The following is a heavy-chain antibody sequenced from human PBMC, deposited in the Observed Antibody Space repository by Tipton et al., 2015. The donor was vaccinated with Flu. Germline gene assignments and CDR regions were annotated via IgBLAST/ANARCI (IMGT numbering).Heavy chain of an antibody. Sequence: GSLRLSCAASGFTFSTYAMTWVRQAPGEGLEWVSAISVSGVNSYYADSVKGRFSISRDNSKNTLYLQMNSLRAEDTAVYYCAKDRRRGLSGDSAFDIWGQGTMVTVSS. CDR1: GFTFSTYA. V-gene: IGHV3-23*01. CDR3: AKDRRRGLSGDSAFDI. J-gene: IGHJ3*02. D-gene: IGHD5-18*01. CDR2: ISVSGVNS.